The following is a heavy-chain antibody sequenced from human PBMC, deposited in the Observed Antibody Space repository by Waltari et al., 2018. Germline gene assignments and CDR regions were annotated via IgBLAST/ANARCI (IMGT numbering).Heavy chain of an antibody. Sequence: QVQLQESGPGLVKPSEALSLTCTVSGGSISSYYWSWIRQPPGKGLEWIGYIYYSGSTNYNPSLKSRVTISVDTSKNQFSLKLSSVTAADTAVYYCARETLAVAGWSYFDYWGQGTLVTVSS. CDR1: GGSISSYY. CDR2: IYYSGST. D-gene: IGHD6-19*01. J-gene: IGHJ4*02. CDR3: ARETLAVAGWSYFDY. V-gene: IGHV4-59*01.